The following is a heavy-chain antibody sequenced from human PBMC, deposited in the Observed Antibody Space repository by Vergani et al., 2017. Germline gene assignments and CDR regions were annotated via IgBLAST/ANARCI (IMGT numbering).Heavy chain of an antibody. J-gene: IGHJ4*02. CDR1: GGSISGVSYY. D-gene: IGHD3-16*01. CDR2: IYYSGRT. CDR3: ARHDRKTYTATMGWYDY. Sequence: QVQLQESGPGLVKPSQSLSLTCTVSGGSISGVSYYLSWVRQPAGKGLEWIGRIYYSGRTDYNPSLQSRTTISLDTSKNQFSLKLSSVTAADTALYFCARHDRKTYTATMGWYDYWGQGILVTVSS. V-gene: IGHV4-61*02.